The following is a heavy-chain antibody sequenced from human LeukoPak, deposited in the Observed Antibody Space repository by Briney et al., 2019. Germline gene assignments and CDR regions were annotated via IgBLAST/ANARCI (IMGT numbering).Heavy chain of an antibody. CDR3: ARSQIVPTMGFDL. CDR1: GGDVSRYY. Sequence: PSETLSLTYTVSGGDVSRYYWSWIRHPPGKRLEWMGYIYYSENTHYNPSLKSRIAISVDTSNNRFSLNLSSVTAADTAVYYCARSQIVPTMGFDLWGQGTLVTVSS. D-gene: IGHD2-15*01. CDR2: IYYSENT. J-gene: IGHJ5*02. V-gene: IGHV4-59*02.